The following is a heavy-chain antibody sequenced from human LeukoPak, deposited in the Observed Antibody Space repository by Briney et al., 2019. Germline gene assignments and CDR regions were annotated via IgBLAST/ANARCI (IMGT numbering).Heavy chain of an antibody. V-gene: IGHV3-23*01. CDR3: AKGSGYDTDFDY. D-gene: IGHD5-12*01. CDR1: GFTFSTYV. J-gene: IGHJ4*02. CDR2: ISGSGDNT. Sequence: GGSLRLSCAASGFTFSTYVMSWVCPSPGKGLERVSGISGSGDNTYYAESVKGRFTISRDNSKNTLCLQMNSLRAEDTAVYYCAKGSGYDTDFDYWGQGRLVRVSS.